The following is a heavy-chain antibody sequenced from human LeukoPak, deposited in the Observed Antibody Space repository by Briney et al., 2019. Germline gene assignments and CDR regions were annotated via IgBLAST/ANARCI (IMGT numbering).Heavy chain of an antibody. CDR1: GGTFSSYA. V-gene: IGHV1-69*04. J-gene: IGHJ6*02. Sequence: GASVKGSCKASGGTFSSYAISWVRQAPGQGLEWMGRIIPILGIANYAQKFQGRVTITADKSTSTAYMELSSLRSEDTAVYYCARDIEWFGETIEGYYYGMDVWGQGTTVTVSS. CDR3: ARDIEWFGETIEGYYYGMDV. D-gene: IGHD3-10*01. CDR2: IIPILGIA.